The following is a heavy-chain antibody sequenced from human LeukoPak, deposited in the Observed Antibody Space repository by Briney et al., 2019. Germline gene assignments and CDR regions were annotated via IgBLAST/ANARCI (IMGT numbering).Heavy chain of an antibody. J-gene: IGHJ4*02. CDR3: AKASGVAAGRDYFDY. CDR1: GFTFSSYA. CDR2: ISGSGGST. Sequence: GGSLRLSCAASGFTFSSYAMSWVRQAPGKGPEWVSAISGSGGSTYYADSVKGRFTISRDNSKNTLYLQMNSLRAEDTAVYYCAKASGVAAGRDYFDYWGQGTLVTVSS. D-gene: IGHD6-13*01. V-gene: IGHV3-23*01.